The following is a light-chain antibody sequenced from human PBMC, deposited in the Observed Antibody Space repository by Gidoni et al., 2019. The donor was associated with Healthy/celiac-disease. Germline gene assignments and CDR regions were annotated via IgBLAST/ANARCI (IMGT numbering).Light chain of an antibody. Sequence: DPQMIQSPSSLSASVGDRVTITCRASQSISSYLNWYQQKPGKAPKLLIYAASSLQSGVPSRFSGSGSGTDFTLTISRLQPEDFATYYCQQYDSTPSTFGPGTKVDIK. CDR2: AAS. CDR3: QQYDSTPST. CDR1: QSISSY. V-gene: IGKV1-39*01. J-gene: IGKJ3*01.